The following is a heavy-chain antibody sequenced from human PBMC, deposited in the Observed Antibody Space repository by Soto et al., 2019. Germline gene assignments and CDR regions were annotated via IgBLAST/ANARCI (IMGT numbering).Heavy chain of an antibody. CDR1: GYTFTSYD. V-gene: IGHV1-8*01. Sequence: ASVKVSCKASGYTFTSYDINWVRQATGQGLEWMGWMNPNSGNTGYAQKFQGRVTMTRNTSISTAYMELSSLRSEDTTVYYCARVGYYDSSGYSIHYYYYYGMDVWGQGTTVTVSS. CDR2: MNPNSGNT. CDR3: ARVGYYDSSGYSIHYYYYYGMDV. J-gene: IGHJ6*02. D-gene: IGHD3-22*01.